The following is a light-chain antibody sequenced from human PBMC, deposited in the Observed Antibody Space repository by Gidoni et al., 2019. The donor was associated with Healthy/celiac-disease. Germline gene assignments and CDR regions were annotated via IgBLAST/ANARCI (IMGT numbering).Light chain of an antibody. Sequence: EIVLTQSPATLSLSPGERATLSCRASQSVRSYLAWYQQKPGQAPRLLIYDASNSATGIPARCSGSGSGTDFTLTISSLEPEDFAVYYCQQRRAFGQGTKLEIK. CDR3: QQRRA. V-gene: IGKV3-11*01. CDR1: QSVRSY. J-gene: IGKJ2*01. CDR2: DAS.